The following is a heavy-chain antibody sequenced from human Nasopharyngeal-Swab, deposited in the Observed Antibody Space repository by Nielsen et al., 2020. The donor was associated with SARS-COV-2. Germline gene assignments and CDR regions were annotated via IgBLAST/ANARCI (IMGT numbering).Heavy chain of an antibody. CDR1: GFTFSIYA. D-gene: IGHD6-19*01. V-gene: IGHV3-30-3*01. Sequence: GSSLNISCAASGFTFSIYAMHWVRPPPGKGLEWVAVISYDGSNKYYADPVKGRFTISRDNSKNTLYLQMNSLRAEDTAVYYCARDGADSSGWYYYYYYGMDVWGQGTTVTVSS. J-gene: IGHJ6*02. CDR2: ISYDGSNK. CDR3: ARDGADSSGWYYYYYYGMDV.